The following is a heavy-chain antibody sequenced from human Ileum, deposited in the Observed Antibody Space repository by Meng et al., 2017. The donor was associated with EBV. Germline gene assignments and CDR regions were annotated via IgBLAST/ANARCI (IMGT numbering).Heavy chain of an antibody. V-gene: IGHV4-61*01. CDR2: IYYSGNT. CDR3: ARWPRSITATGGIEH. CDR1: GGSVSSGSYY. J-gene: IGHJ4*02. Sequence: QVQLQESGPGLVKPAETLYLTCTVSGGSVSSGSYYWTWIRQPPGKTLEWLGFIYYSGNTNYNPSLKGLVTLSIDMSKNQFSLNLTSVTAADTAVYYCARWPRSITATGGIEHWGQGTLVTVSS. D-gene: IGHD3-10*01.